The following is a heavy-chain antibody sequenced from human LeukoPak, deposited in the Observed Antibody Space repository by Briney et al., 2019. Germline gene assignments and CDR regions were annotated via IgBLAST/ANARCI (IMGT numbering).Heavy chain of an antibody. CDR1: AITFSDHA. J-gene: IGHJ4*02. Sequence: GGSLRLSCAAPAITFSDHAMTWFRQAPGKGLEWVSTIGMSGTETYYVDSVKGRFTISKDNSKNTLYMNSKRLKDTATSYCSNNSGNSYGDSDCWSQGRLVTV. CDR3: SNNSGNSYGDSDC. CDR2: IGMSGTET. D-gene: IGHD5-18*01. V-gene: IGHV3-23*05.